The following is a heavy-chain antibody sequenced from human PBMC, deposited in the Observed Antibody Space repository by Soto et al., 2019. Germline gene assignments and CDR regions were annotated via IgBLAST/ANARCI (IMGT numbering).Heavy chain of an antibody. V-gene: IGHV1-8*01. CDR3: ARGRGSGWYEHFDY. J-gene: IGHJ4*02. Sequence: EASVKVSCKASGYTFTSYDINWLRQATGQGLEWMGWMNPNSGNTGYAQKFQGRVTMTRNTSISTAYMELSSLRSEDTAVYYCARGRGSGWYEHFDYWGQGTLVTVSS. CDR1: GYTFTSYD. CDR2: MNPNSGNT. D-gene: IGHD6-19*01.